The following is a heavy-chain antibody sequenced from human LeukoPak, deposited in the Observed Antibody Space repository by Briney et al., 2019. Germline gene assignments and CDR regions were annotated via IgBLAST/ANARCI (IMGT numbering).Heavy chain of an antibody. CDR3: ARDAGYGYDRFDY. CDR2: IKEDGSDK. D-gene: IGHD5-18*01. Sequence: GGSLRLSCAASGFTFSSYGMHWVRQAPGKGLEWAANIKEDGSDKNYVDSMKGRFTISRDNAKNSLYLQMNSLRVEDTAVYYCARDAGYGYDRFDYWGQGTQVTVSS. CDR1: GFTFSSYG. J-gene: IGHJ4*02. V-gene: IGHV3-7*01.